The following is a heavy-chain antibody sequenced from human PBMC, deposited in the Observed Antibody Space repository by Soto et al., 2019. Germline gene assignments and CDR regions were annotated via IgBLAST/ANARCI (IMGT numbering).Heavy chain of an antibody. CDR2: INPTGGST. D-gene: IGHD2-8*01. V-gene: IGHV1-46*03. CDR1: GYTFTSYY. J-gene: IGHJ5*02. Sequence: ASVKVSCKASGYTFTSYYMHWVRQAPGQGLEWMGMINPTGGSTSYAQKFQGRVTMTRDTSTSTVYMELSSLRSEDTAVYYCASIIRTKNWFDPWGQGTLVTVAS. CDR3: ASIIRTKNWFDP.